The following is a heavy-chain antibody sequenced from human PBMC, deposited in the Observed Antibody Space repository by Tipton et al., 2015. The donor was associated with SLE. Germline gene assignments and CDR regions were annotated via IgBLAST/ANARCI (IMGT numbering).Heavy chain of an antibody. CDR3: ASLIAVAGSGAFDI. CDR2: INHSGST. D-gene: IGHD6-19*01. CDR1: GGSFSGYY. Sequence: LRLSCAVYGGSFSGYYWSWIRQPPGKGLEWIGEINHSGSTNYNPSLKSRVTISVDTSKNQFSLKLSSVTAADTAVYYCASLIAVAGSGAFDIWGQGTMVTVSS. J-gene: IGHJ3*02. V-gene: IGHV4-34*01.